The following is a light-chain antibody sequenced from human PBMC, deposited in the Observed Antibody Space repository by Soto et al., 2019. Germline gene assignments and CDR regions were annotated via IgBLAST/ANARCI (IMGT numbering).Light chain of an antibody. CDR3: QQYSTYPWT. V-gene: IGKV1-5*01. Sequence: DIQLTQSPSTLSASVGDRVSITCRASQSTSTWLAWYQQKPGKAPKLLIFDASSLESRVSSRFGGRGSGTQFTLTISSLQPDDFATYYCQQYSTYPWTFGQGAKVEFK. J-gene: IGKJ1*01. CDR2: DAS. CDR1: QSTSTW.